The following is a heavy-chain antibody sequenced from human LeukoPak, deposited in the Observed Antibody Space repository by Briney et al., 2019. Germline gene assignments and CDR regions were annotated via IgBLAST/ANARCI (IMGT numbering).Heavy chain of an antibody. CDR2: IYTSGST. Sequence: TSETLSLTCTVSGGSISSYYWSWIRQPAGKGLEWIGRIYTSGSTNYNPSLKSRVTMSVDTSKNQFSLKLSSVTAADTAVYYCARSATYYDFWSGFVFDYWGQGTLVTVSS. V-gene: IGHV4-4*07. CDR1: GGSISSYY. D-gene: IGHD3-3*01. J-gene: IGHJ4*02. CDR3: ARSATYYDFWSGFVFDY.